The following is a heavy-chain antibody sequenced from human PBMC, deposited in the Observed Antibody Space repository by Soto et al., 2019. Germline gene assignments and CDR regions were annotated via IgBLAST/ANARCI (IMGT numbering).Heavy chain of an antibody. Sequence: QEQLVESGGGVVQPGTSLRLSCAVPGGIFHGYGMHWVRQAPGKGLEWVAIIRFDGSNEEYADSVKGRFTISRDNSKNTLYLQMNTLGAEDTAVYSCARDGIGGTVFRGYLAYWGRGTVVTVSS. V-gene: IGHV3-33*01. CDR2: IRFDGSNE. J-gene: IGHJ4*02. CDR3: ARDGIGGTVFRGYLAY. D-gene: IGHD1-7*01. CDR1: GGIFHGYG.